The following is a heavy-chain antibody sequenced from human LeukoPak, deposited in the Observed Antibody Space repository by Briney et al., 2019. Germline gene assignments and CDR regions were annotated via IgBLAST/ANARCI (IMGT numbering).Heavy chain of an antibody. J-gene: IGHJ4*02. CDR3: ARGNW. CDR1: GLTFRDYY. CDR2: ISSSSSDI. Sequence: PGGPLRLSCVGSGLTFRDYYMTWIRQAPGKGLEWVSYISSSSSDINYADSVKGRFTISRDNAKNSLYLQMNSLRVEDTAVYYCARGNWWGQGTLVTVSS. V-gene: IGHV3-11*06. D-gene: IGHD1-1*01.